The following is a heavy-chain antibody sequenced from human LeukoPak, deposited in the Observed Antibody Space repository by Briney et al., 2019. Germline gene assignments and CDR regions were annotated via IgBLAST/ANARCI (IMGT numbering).Heavy chain of an antibody. CDR3: ARDRGVGATFNWFDP. CDR2: INPSGGST. V-gene: IGHV1-46*01. D-gene: IGHD1-26*01. Sequence: GASVKVSCKASGYTFTSYYMHWVRQAPGQGLEWMGIINPSGGSTSYAQKFQGWVTMTRDTSISTAYMELSRLRSDDTAVYYCARDRGVGATFNWFDPWGQGTLVTVSS. CDR1: GYTFTSYY. J-gene: IGHJ5*02.